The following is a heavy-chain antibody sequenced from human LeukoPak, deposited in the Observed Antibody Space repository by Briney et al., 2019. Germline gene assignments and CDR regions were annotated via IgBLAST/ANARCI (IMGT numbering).Heavy chain of an antibody. CDR1: GYSFTSYW. CDR3: ARRSSGWYLDY. Sequence: GEPLKISCKGSGYSFTSYWIGWVRQMPGKGLEWMGIIYPGDSDTRSSPSFQGQVTISADKSISTAYLQWSRLKASDTAMYYCARRSSGWYLDYWGQGTLVTVSS. D-gene: IGHD6-19*01. CDR2: IYPGDSDT. J-gene: IGHJ4*02. V-gene: IGHV5-51*01.